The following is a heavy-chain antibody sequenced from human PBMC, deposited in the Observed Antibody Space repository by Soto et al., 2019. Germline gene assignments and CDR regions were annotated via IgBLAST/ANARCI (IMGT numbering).Heavy chain of an antibody. D-gene: IGHD2-15*01. Sequence: SETLSLTCTVSGGSISNYYWTWIRQPPGKGLEWIGYIYYSGSTNYNPSLKSRVTISVDTSKNQFSLKRTSVTAADTAVYYRDRLPSPDY. J-gene: IGHJ4*01. CDR2: IYYSGST. CDR3: DRLPSPDY. V-gene: IGHV4-59*01. CDR1: GGSISNYY.